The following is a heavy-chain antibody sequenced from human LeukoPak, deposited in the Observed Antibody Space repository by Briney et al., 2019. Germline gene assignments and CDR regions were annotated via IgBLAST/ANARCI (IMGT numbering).Heavy chain of an antibody. D-gene: IGHD2-2*01. V-gene: IGHV7-4-1*02. Sequence: GASVKVSCKASGYNFTRYSMNWVRQAPGRGLEWMGWINTNTGNPTYAQAFTGRFVLSLDTSDSTAFLLISSLKGEDTAVYYCARRVISSSCLGYWGQGTLVTVSS. CDR1: GYNFTRYS. CDR2: INTNTGNP. J-gene: IGHJ4*02. CDR3: ARRVISSSCLGY.